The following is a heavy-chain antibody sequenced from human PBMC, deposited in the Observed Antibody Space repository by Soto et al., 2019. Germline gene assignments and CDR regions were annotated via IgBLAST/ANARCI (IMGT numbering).Heavy chain of an antibody. D-gene: IGHD1-26*01. CDR1: GFTFSSYS. Sequence: GGSLRLSCAASGFTFSSYSMNWVRQAPGKGLEWVSSISSSSSYIYYADSVKGRFTISRDNAKNSLYLQMNSLRAEDTAVYFCARAKYGGAYSPFDNWGQGRLVTVSS. CDR2: ISSSSSYI. CDR3: ARAKYGGAYSPFDN. V-gene: IGHV3-21*01. J-gene: IGHJ4*02.